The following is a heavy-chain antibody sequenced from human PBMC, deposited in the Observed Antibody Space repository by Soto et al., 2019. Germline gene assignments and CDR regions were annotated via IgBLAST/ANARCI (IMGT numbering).Heavy chain of an antibody. D-gene: IGHD3-10*01. Sequence: SETLSLTCTVSGGSINSGGSNWNWIRQRPGEGLEWIGYITYRGTTYSIPSLKSRVTMSVDTSKNQFSLKLSSVSAADTAVYYCARDSGESLLFFDYWGQGAPVTVSS. CDR2: ITYRGTT. V-gene: IGHV4-31*03. J-gene: IGHJ4*02. CDR3: ARDSGESLLFFDY. CDR1: GGSINSGGSN.